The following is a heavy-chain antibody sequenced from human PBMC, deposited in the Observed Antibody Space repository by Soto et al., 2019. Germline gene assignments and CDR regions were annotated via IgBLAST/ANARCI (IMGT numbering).Heavy chain of an antibody. CDR2: IYYSGST. V-gene: IGHV4-61*01. CDR1: GGSVSSGSYY. D-gene: IGHD4-17*01. CDR3: ARGARYGDYVSGLEY. J-gene: IGHJ4*02. Sequence: SETPSLTCTVSGGSVSSGSYYWSWIRQPPGKGLEWIGYIYYSGSTNYNPSLKSRVTISVDTSKNQFSLKLSSVTAADTAVYYCARGARYGDYVSGLEYWGQGTLVTVSS.